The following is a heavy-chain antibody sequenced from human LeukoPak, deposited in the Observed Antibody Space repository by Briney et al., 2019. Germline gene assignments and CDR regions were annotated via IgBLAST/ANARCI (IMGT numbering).Heavy chain of an antibody. V-gene: IGHV4-34*01. J-gene: IGHJ4*02. CDR3: ARLAGAGGWYAGT. CDR2: INHSGST. D-gene: IGHD6-19*01. Sequence: PSETLSLTCAVYGGSFSGYHWSWIRQPPGKGLEWIGEINHSGSTNYNPSLKSRVTISVDTSKNQFSLKLSSVTAADTAVYYCARLAGAGGWYAGTWGQGTLVTVSS. CDR1: GGSFSGYH.